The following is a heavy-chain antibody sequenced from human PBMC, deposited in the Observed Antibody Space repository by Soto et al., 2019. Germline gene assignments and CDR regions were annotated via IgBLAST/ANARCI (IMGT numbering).Heavy chain of an antibody. CDR2: IYPGDSDT. D-gene: IGHD6-6*01. CDR3: ARHALLREYSSSPLWTHYYCYMDV. CDR1: GYSFTSYW. Sequence: PGESLKISCKGSGYSFTSYWIGWVRQMPGKGLEWMGIIYPGDSDTRYSPSFQGQVTISADKSISTAYLQWSSLKASDTAMYYCARHALLREYSSSPLWTHYYCYMDVWGKGTTVTVSS. V-gene: IGHV5-51*01. J-gene: IGHJ6*03.